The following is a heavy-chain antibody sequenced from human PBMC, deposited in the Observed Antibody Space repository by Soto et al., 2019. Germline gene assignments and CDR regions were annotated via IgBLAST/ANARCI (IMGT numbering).Heavy chain of an antibody. D-gene: IGHD3-3*01. V-gene: IGHV6-1*01. J-gene: IGHJ6*02. CDR3: ARDLVDFRSSYHYYYGMDV. CDR1: GDSVSGNSAA. CDR2: TYYRSKWYN. Sequence: SQTLSLTCAISGDSVSGNSAAWNWIRQSPSRGLEWLGRTYYRSKWYNDYAVSVKGRIIINPDTSKNQFSLQLNSVTPEDTAVYYCARDLVDFRSSYHYYYGMDVWGQGTTVTV.